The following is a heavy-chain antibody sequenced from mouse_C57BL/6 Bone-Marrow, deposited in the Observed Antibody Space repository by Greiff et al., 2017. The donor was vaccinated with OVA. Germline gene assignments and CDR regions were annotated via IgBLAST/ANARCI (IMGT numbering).Heavy chain of an antibody. CDR2: IWSGGST. Sequence: VKLMESGPGLVQPSQSLSITCTVSGFSLTSYGVHWVRQSPGKGLEWLGVIWSGGSTDYNAAFISRLSISKDNSKSQVFFKMNSLQADDTAIYYCASPYYSNSWIAYWGQGTLVTVSA. D-gene: IGHD2-5*01. V-gene: IGHV2-2*01. CDR3: ASPYYSNSWIAY. CDR1: GFSLTSYG. J-gene: IGHJ3*01.